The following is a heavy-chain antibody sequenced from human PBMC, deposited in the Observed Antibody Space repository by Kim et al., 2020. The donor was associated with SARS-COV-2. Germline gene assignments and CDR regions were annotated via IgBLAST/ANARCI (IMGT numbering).Heavy chain of an antibody. CDR1: GYTFTNYD. D-gene: IGHD2-8*02. Sequence: ASVKVSCKASGYTFTNYDINWVRQSTGQGLEWMGWMNPRSANTGYAPKFQGRVTMTRDTSISTAYMELSSLRSEDTAVYYCVRGTAPYLSHWYGRDYWGQGTLITVSS. CDR2: MNPRSANT. CDR3: VRGTAPYLSHWYGRDY. V-gene: IGHV1-8*01. J-gene: IGHJ4*02.